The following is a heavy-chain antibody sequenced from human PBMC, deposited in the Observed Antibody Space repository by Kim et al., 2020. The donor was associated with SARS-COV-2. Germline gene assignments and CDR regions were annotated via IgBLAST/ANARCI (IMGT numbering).Heavy chain of an antibody. CDR3: AKDYTDYLNYVILTGYSYY. CDR2: ISGSGGST. V-gene: IGHV3-23*01. J-gene: IGHJ4*02. Sequence: GGSLRLSCAASGFTFSSNAMSWVRQAPGKGREWVSAISGSGGSTYSADSVKGRFTLSRDNSKTTLYLQMNSLRAGDTAVYYCAKDYTDYLNYVILTGYSYYWGQGTLVTVSS. CDR1: GFTFSSNA. D-gene: IGHD3-9*01.